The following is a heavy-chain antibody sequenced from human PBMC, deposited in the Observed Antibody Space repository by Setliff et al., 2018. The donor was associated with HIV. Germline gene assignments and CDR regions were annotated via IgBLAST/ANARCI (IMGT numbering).Heavy chain of an antibody. CDR1: GGSLISDIYY. Sequence: SETLSLTCTVSGGSLISDIYYWSWIRQPPGKGLEWIGEINHSGSTNYNMSLWSRVTISLDASRNQFSLELISVTAADTAVYYCAGGPGTTSIDYWAQGTLVTVSS. V-gene: IGHV4-39*07. CDR2: INHSGST. D-gene: IGHD1-26*01. CDR3: AGGPGTTSIDY. J-gene: IGHJ4*02.